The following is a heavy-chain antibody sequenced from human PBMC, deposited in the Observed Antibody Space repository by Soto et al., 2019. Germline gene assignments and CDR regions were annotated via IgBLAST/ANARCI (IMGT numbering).Heavy chain of an antibody. V-gene: IGHV3-23*01. CDR3: AKAGYSFFFDY. Sequence: EVQLLESGGGLVQPGGSLRLSCAASGFSFSSYVMTWVRQAPGKGLEWVSDISGSDDDTYYADSVKGRFTISRDNSNNTLFLHMNSLRAEDTAVYFCAKAGYSFFFDYWGQGTLVTVSS. CDR1: GFSFSSYV. CDR2: ISGSDDDT. D-gene: IGHD5-18*01. J-gene: IGHJ4*02.